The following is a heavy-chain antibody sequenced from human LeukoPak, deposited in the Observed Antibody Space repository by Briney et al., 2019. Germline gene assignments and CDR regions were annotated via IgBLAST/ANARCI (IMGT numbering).Heavy chain of an antibody. Sequence: GGSLRLSCAASGFTFSDTCMHWVRQAPGKGLMWVARINTDGSDAVYAGSVKGRFTISRDNTQNTLHLQMHSLRAEDTVMYYCARVYGGPFDLWGQGNLVTVSS. CDR1: GFTFSDTC. CDR3: ARVYGGPFDL. J-gene: IGHJ4*02. CDR2: INTDGSDA. D-gene: IGHD4-23*01. V-gene: IGHV3-74*01.